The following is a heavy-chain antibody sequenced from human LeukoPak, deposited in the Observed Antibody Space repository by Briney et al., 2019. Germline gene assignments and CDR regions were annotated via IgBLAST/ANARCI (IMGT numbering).Heavy chain of an antibody. CDR2: IKQDGSEK. D-gene: IGHD6-19*01. Sequence: GGSLRLSCAASGFTLSDYWMTWVRQAPGKGLEWVANIKQDGSEKNYVDSVKGRFTISRDNAKNSLFLQMNSLRPEDTAVYYCARDSGRVNYWGQGTLVTVSS. V-gene: IGHV3-7*01. J-gene: IGHJ4*02. CDR1: GFTLSDYW. CDR3: ARDSGRVNY.